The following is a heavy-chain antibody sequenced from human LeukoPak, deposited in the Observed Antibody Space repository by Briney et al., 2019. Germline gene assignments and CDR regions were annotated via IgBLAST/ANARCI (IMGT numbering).Heavy chain of an antibody. Sequence: PSETLSLTCAVYGGSLNGHYWSWIRQPPGKGLEWIGEGGDSGGTKFNPSLKSRVTISVDTSKNQFSLKLSSVTAADTAVYFCASPRGDDSGGYYTWYFHHWGQGILVTVSS. CDR3: ASPRGDDSGGYYTWYFHH. D-gene: IGHD3-22*01. J-gene: IGHJ1*01. CDR1: GGSLNGHY. V-gene: IGHV4-34*01. CDR2: GGDSGGT.